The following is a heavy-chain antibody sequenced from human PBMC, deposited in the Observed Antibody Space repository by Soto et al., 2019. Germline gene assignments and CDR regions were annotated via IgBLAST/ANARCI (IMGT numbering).Heavy chain of an antibody. CDR3: ARAPDYGDYYYYYYYMDV. Sequence: VQLQQWGAGLLKPSETLSLTCAVYGGSFSGYYWSWIRQPPGKGLEWVSVIYSGGSTYYADSVKGRFTISRHNSKNTLYLQMNSLRAEDTAVYYCARAPDYGDYYYYYYYMDVWGKGTTVTVSS. CDR2: IYSGGST. V-gene: IGHV3-53*04. J-gene: IGHJ6*03. CDR1: GGSFSGYY. D-gene: IGHD4-17*01.